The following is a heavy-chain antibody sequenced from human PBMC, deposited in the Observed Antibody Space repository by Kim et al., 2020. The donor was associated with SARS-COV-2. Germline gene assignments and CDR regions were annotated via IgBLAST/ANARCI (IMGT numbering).Heavy chain of an antibody. V-gene: IGHV3-74*01. J-gene: IGHJ6*02. Sequence: GGSLRLSCAASGFTFRSYWMHWVRQAPGKGLVWVSRINSDGSSTTYADSMQGRFSISRDNAQNTLFLQMYSLRAEDTGVYFCARDLDPSANYYYYGMDVWGQGTTVTVSS. D-gene: IGHD3-3*01. CDR2: INSDGSST. CDR3: ARDLDPSANYYYYGMDV. CDR1: GFTFRSYW.